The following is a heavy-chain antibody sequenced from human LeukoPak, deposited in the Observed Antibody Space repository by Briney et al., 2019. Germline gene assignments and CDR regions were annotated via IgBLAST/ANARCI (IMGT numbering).Heavy chain of an antibody. Sequence: GGSLRLSCAASGFAFSTFAMAWVRQAPGKGLEWVSVISGNSAVTYYADSVKGRFTIFRDNSKNTVYLQMNSLRAEDTATYYCAKRSPYSNGWYDFDYWGQGTLVTVSS. CDR2: ISGNSAVT. CDR3: AKRSPYSNGWYDFDY. V-gene: IGHV3-23*01. D-gene: IGHD6-19*01. J-gene: IGHJ4*02. CDR1: GFAFSTFA.